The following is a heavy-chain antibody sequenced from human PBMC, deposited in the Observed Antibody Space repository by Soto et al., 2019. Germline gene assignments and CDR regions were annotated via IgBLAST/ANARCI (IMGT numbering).Heavy chain of an antibody. Sequence: QVQLVESGGGVVQPGRSLRLSCAASGFTFSSYGMHWVRQAPGKGLEWVAVIWYDGSNKYYADSVKGRFTISRDNSKNTLYLQMNSLRAEDTAVYYCARDRVRSALLFDYWGQGTLVTVSS. CDR2: IWYDGSNK. CDR1: GFTFSSYG. J-gene: IGHJ4*02. CDR3: ARDRVRSALLFDY. D-gene: IGHD2-15*01. V-gene: IGHV3-33*01.